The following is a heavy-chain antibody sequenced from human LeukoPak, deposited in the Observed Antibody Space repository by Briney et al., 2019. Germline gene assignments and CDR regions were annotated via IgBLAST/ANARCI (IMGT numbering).Heavy chain of an antibody. CDR3: ARDVSKGGDAFDI. Sequence: GGSLRLSCAASGFTFSGYSMNWVRQAPGKGLEWVSSISSSSSYIYYADSVKGRFTISRDNAKNSLYLQMNSLRAEDTAVYYCARDVSKGGDAFDIWGQGTMVTVSS. V-gene: IGHV3-21*01. D-gene: IGHD2/OR15-2a*01. J-gene: IGHJ3*02. CDR2: ISSSSSYI. CDR1: GFTFSGYS.